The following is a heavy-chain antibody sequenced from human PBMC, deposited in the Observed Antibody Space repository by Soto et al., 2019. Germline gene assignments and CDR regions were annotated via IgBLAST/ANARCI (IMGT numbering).Heavy chain of an antibody. Sequence: ASVKVSCKTSGYSFPGYKLHWVRQAPGQGLEWMGWINPNDGATLYAQRFQGRVTMTTDTSINTAYMEVTSLRSDDTAVYYCAREIVGLDIVITTTPTTWFDSWRPGTLVHVPS. CDR2: INPNDGAT. CDR3: AREIVGLDIVITTTPTTWFDS. CDR1: GYSFPGYK. J-gene: IGHJ5*01. D-gene: IGHD2-15*01. V-gene: IGHV1-2*02.